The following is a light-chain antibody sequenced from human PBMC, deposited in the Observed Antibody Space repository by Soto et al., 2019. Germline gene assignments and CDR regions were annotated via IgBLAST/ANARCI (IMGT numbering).Light chain of an antibody. CDR3: SSYTSSSTL. CDR2: EVS. J-gene: IGLJ1*01. V-gene: IGLV2-14*01. CDR1: SSDIGAYDY. Sequence: QSALTQPASLSGSPGQSITISSTGTSSDIGAYDYVSWFQQHPGKAPKLMIYEVSDRPSGISSRFSGSKSGNTASLTISGLQTEDEADYYCSSYTSSSTLFGTGTKVTVL.